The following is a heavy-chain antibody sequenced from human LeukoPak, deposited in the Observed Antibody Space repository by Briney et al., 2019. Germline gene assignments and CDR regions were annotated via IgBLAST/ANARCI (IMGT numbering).Heavy chain of an antibody. CDR1: GFTFSSYG. D-gene: IGHD6-6*01. CDR2: ISDTGSNT. Sequence: PGGSLRLSCAASGFTFSSYGMNWVRQAPGKGLEWVSSISDTGSNTYYADSVKGRFTISRDNSKNTLYLQMSSPRAEDTAVYYCAKRVPYSSSSVYFDFWGQGTLVSVPS. CDR3: AKRVPYSSSSVYFDF. V-gene: IGHV3-23*01. J-gene: IGHJ4*02.